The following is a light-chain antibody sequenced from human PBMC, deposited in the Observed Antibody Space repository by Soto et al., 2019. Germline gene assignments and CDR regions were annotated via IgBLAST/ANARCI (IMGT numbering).Light chain of an antibody. J-gene: IGKJ1*01. V-gene: IGKV3-11*01. Sequence: EIVLTQSPATLSLSPGERATLSCRASQSVSSYLAWYQQKPGQAPRLLIYDASNRATGIPARFSGSGSGTAFTFTISSLEPEDLAFYYCQQRGNWPPTFGQGTKVEIK. CDR2: DAS. CDR3: QQRGNWPPT. CDR1: QSVSSY.